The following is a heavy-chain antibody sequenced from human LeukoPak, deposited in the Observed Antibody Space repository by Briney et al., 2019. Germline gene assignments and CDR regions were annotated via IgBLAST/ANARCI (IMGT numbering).Heavy chain of an antibody. D-gene: IGHD2-2*01. CDR2: VTGSGGDT. V-gene: IGHV3-23*01. J-gene: IGHJ4*02. CDR3: AKGSSTSRPYYFDS. Sequence: GGSLRLSCAASGFTFGGYAMSWDRQAPGEGLEWFSAVTGSGGDTYHADSVKGRFTISRDNSKNTLYLQMNSLRAEDTAVYYCAKGSSTSRPYYFDSWGQGTLVTVSS. CDR1: GFTFGGYA.